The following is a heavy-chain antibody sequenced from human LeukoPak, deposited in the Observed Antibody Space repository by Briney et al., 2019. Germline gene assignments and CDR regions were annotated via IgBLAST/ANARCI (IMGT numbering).Heavy chain of an antibody. CDR2: MNPNSGNT. Sequence: ASVKVSCKASGYTFTSYDINWVRQATGQGLEWMGWMNPNSGNTGYAQKFQGRVTMTRNTSISTAYMELSSLRSEDTAVYYCARGGYSGYDVRYYYYGMDVWGQGTTVTVSS. CDR3: ARGGYSGYDVRYYYYGMDV. D-gene: IGHD5-12*01. J-gene: IGHJ6*02. V-gene: IGHV1-8*01. CDR1: GYTFTSYD.